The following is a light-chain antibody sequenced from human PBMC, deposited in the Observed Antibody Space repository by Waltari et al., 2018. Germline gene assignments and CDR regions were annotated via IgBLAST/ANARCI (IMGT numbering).Light chain of an antibody. CDR2: DAF. Sequence: IQLTHSPSSLSASVGDRVTITCQANQPITNYLNCDQQKPGKAPKLLIHDAFTLETGGPARCSRSQSGTEFTRTISSLLPEDVATYYCQRYDNLPIFAFGPGTKVEIK. V-gene: IGKV1-33*01. J-gene: IGKJ3*01. CDR3: QRYDNLPIFA. CDR1: QPITNY.